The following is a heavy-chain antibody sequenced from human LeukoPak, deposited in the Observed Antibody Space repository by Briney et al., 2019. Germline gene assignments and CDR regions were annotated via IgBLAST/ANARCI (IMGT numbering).Heavy chain of an antibody. J-gene: IGHJ3*02. CDR2: ISSSGSTI. Sequence: GGSLRLSCAASGFTFSSYEMNWVRQAPGKGLEWVSYISSSGSTIYYADSVKGRFTISRDNAKNSLYLQMNSLRAEDTAVYYCARALWFGELFYAFDIWGQGTMATVSS. CDR1: GFTFSSYE. CDR3: ARALWFGELFYAFDI. D-gene: IGHD3-10*01. V-gene: IGHV3-48*03.